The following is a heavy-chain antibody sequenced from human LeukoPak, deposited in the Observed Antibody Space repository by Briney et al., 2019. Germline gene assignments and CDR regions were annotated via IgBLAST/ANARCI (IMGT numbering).Heavy chain of an antibody. CDR2: ISAFNGNT. V-gene: IGHV1-18*01. CDR3: ARDIYYYDRSDYAYVHYFDY. D-gene: IGHD3-22*01. Sequence: ASVKVSCKASGYTFTNYGISWVRQAPGQGLEWVGWISAFNGNTNYARRLQGRVTMTTDTSTTTAYIELRSLRSDDTVVYYCARDIYYYDRSDYAYVHYFDYWGQGTLVTVSS. CDR1: GYTFTNYG. J-gene: IGHJ4*02.